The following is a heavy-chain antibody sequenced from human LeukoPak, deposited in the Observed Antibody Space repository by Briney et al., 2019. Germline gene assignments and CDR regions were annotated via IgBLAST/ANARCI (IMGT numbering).Heavy chain of an antibody. CDR3: ARQARSYYGMDV. Sequence: RPSETLSLTCTVSGGSISSYYWSWIRQPPGKGLEWIGYIYYSGSTNYNPSLKSRVTISVDTSKNQFSLKLSSVTAADTAVYYCARQARSYYGMDVWGQGTTVTVSS. D-gene: IGHD1-1*01. V-gene: IGHV4-59*08. CDR1: GGSISSYY. J-gene: IGHJ6*02. CDR2: IYYSGST.